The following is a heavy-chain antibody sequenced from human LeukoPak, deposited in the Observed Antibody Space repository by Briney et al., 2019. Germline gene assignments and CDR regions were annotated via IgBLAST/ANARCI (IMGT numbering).Heavy chain of an antibody. CDR2: IRSKAYGGTT. J-gene: IGHJ4*02. D-gene: IGHD3-16*01. CDR3: TADYDYVWGSSPGGY. V-gene: IGHV3-49*04. CDR1: GLTVSNTY. Sequence: PGGSLRLSCAASGLTVSNTYMSWVRQAPGKGLEWVGFIRSKAYGGTTEYAASVKGRFTISRDDSKSIAYLQMNSLKTEDTAVYYCTADYDYVWGSSPGGYWGQGTLVTVSS.